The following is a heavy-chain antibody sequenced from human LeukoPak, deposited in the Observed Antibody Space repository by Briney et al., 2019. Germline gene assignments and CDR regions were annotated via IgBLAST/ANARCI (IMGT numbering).Heavy chain of an antibody. V-gene: IGHV4-31*03. CDR2: IYYSGST. Sequence: SETLSLTCTVSGGSISSGGYYWSWIRQHPGKGLEWIGYIYYSGSTYYNPSLKSRVTISVDTSKNQFSLKLSSVTAADTAVYYCARIVAGSGSSLYYFDYWGQGTLVTVSS. CDR1: GGSISSGGYY. D-gene: IGHD3-10*01. CDR3: ARIVAGSGSSLYYFDY. J-gene: IGHJ4*02.